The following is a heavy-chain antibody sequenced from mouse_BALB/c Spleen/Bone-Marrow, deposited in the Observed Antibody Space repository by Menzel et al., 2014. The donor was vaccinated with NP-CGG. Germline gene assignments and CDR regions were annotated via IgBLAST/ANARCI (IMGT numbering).Heavy chain of an antibody. J-gene: IGHJ4*01. D-gene: IGHD1-2*01. CDR3: ASATTATYYAMDY. Sequence: DVQLQESGAELVKPGASVELSCTASGFNIKDTYMHWVKQRPEQGLEWIGRIDPANGNTKYDPKFQGKATITTDTSSNTAYLQVSSLTSEDTAVYYCASATTATYYAMDYWGQGTSVTVSS. CDR1: GFNIKDTY. CDR2: IDPANGNT. V-gene: IGHV14-3*02.